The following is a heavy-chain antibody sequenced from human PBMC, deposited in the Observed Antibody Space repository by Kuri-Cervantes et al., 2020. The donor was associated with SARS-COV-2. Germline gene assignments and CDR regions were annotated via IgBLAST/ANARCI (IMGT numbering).Heavy chain of an antibody. CDR2: FIPMSGTS. CDR1: GGNFSGEV. CDR3: ARAVGNFDF. J-gene: IGHJ4*02. V-gene: IGHV1-69*13. Sequence: SVKVSCKASGGNFSGEVVSWVRQAPGQGLEWMGGFIPMSGTSNYAQRFQGRLTISADEYTNTAYMELSGLRSEDTAVYYCARAVGNFDFWGQGTLVTVSS. D-gene: IGHD1-14*01.